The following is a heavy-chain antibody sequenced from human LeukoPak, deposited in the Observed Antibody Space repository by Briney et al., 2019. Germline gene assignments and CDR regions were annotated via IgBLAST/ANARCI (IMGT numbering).Heavy chain of an antibody. J-gene: IGHJ4*02. D-gene: IGHD3-10*01. Sequence: ETLSLTCTVSGGSISSSSYYWSWIRQPPGKGLEWVANINQDGSEKYYVDSVKGRFTISRDNAKNSLYLQMNSLRAEDTAVYYCARGVYRAGIFGNWGQGTLVTVSS. V-gene: IGHV3-7*01. CDR1: GGSISSSSYY. CDR2: INQDGSEK. CDR3: ARGVYRAGIFGN.